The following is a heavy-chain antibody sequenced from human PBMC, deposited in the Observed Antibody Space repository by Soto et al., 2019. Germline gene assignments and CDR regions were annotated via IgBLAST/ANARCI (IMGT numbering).Heavy chain of an antibody. V-gene: IGHV3-48*01. CDR1: GFTFSDYI. CDR2: IRSSSRGI. Sequence: PGGSLRLSCAASGFTFSDYIMNWVRQAPGKGLEWVSYIRSSSRGIYYADSVKGRFTISRDNAKNLLYLQMNSLRAEDTAVYYCVRAECTSCYGLQHWGQGTLVTISS. CDR3: VRAECTSCYGLQH. D-gene: IGHD2-2*01. J-gene: IGHJ1*01.